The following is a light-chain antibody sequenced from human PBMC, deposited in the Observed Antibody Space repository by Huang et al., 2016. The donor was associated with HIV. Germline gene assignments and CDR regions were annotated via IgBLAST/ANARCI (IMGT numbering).Light chain of an antibody. CDR2: GAS. Sequence: ERVMTQSPATLSMSLGERATLSCRASQTVNSNLAWYQQKPGQPPRLLIYGASNRATGIPARFSGSGSGTEFTLTISSLQSEDFAVYYCQQYQDWPRTFGQGTRVEIK. CDR1: QTVNSN. V-gene: IGKV3D-15*01. CDR3: QQYQDWPRT. J-gene: IGKJ1*01.